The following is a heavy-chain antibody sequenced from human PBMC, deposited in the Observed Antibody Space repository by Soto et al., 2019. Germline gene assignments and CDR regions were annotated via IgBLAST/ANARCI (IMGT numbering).Heavy chain of an antibody. D-gene: IGHD3-3*01. CDR3: AIPRTVRFLEWSPRAYDSFDI. CDR2: IIPVFGTA. Sequence: GASVKVSCKASGGTFSSYAISWVRQAPGQGLEWMGGIIPVFGTANYAQKFQGRVTITADESTSTAYMELSSLRSEDTAVYYCAIPRTVRFLEWSPRAYDSFDIWRQVPMVPAS. J-gene: IGHJ3*02. V-gene: IGHV1-69*13. CDR1: GGTFSSYA.